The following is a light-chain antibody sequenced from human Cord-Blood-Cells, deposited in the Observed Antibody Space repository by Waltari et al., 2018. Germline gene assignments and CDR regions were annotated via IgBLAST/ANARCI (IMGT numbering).Light chain of an antibody. J-gene: IGKJ2*01. CDR3: QQYNSYPYT. Sequence: DIKMTQSPSTLSASVGDRVTITCRASQSISSWLAWYQQKPGKAPKLLIYKASSLESGVPSRFSGSGSVTEFTLTISSLQPDDFATYYCQQYNSYPYTFGQGTKLEIK. CDR2: KAS. CDR1: QSISSW. V-gene: IGKV1-5*03.